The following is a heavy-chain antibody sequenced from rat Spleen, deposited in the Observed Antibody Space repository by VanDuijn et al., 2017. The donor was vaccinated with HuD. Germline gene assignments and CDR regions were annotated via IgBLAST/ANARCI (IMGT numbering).Heavy chain of an antibody. V-gene: IGHV5-17*01. CDR1: GFTFSDYT. D-gene: IGHD1-11*01. CDR2: IIYDGSNT. Sequence: EVQLVESGGGLVPPGRSLELSCAASGFTFSDYTMAWVRQAPKKGLEWVAAIIYDGSNTFYRDSVKGRFTISRDNAKSTLYLQMDSLRSEDTAIYYCARHPNYGGYSGVMDAWGQGASVTVSS. CDR3: ARHPNYGGYSGVMDA. J-gene: IGHJ4*01.